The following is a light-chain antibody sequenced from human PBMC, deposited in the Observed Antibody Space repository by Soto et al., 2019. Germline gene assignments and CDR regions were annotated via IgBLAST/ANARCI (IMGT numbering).Light chain of an antibody. CDR2: HDS. CDR3: QVWDSTSDHYV. Sequence: SYELTQPPLVSVAPGQTARITCGGSNIGSKSVHWYQQRPGQAPVLVVYHDSDRPSGIPDRFSGSNSGNTATLTISRVEAGDEADYHCQVWDSTSDHYVFGTGTKLTVL. J-gene: IGLJ1*01. V-gene: IGLV3-21*02. CDR1: NIGSKS.